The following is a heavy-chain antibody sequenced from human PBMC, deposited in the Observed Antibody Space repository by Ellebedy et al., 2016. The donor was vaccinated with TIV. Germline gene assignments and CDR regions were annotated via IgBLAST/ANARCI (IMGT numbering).Heavy chain of an antibody. J-gene: IGHJ2*01. D-gene: IGHD5/OR15-5a*01. CDR3: ARKSVSNWCFDL. Sequence: MPSETLSLTCTVSGASINSYYWNWIRQPPGKGLEYIGYVYYSGRTNCSPSLKDRATISLDTSKGQSSLTLNSVTAADTAMYYCARKSVSNWCFDLWGRGTLVTVSS. CDR2: VYYSGRT. CDR1: GASINSYY. V-gene: IGHV4-59*01.